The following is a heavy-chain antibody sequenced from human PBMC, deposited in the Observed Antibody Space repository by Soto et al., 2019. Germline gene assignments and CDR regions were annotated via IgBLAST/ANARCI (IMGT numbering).Heavy chain of an antibody. D-gene: IGHD5-12*01. J-gene: IGHJ5*02. CDR1: GGSISSGGYY. CDR3: ARGYSGYGTIPGGKLNWFDA. Sequence: SETLSLTCTVSGGSISSGGYYWSWIRQHPGKGLEWIGYIYYSGSTNYNPSLKTRVTISVDTSKTQLSLKLSSVTAADTAVYYCARGYSGYGTIPGGKLNWFDAWGQGTLVTVSS. CDR2: IYYSGST. V-gene: IGHV4-31*03.